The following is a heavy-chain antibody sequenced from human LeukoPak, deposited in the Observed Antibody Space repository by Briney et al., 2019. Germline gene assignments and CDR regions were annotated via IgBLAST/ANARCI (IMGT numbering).Heavy chain of an antibody. D-gene: IGHD3-22*01. J-gene: IGHJ4*02. V-gene: IGHV4-38-2*02. CDR1: GYSISSGYF. CDR2: ISHSGSS. Sequence: SETLSLTCAVSGYSISSGYFWAWIGQPPGKGLDWIGSISHSGSSYSKPSLKSRVIILVDTSNNQFSLKLPSVTAADTATYYCARDGYYYDGSFEYWGQGIRVAVSS. CDR3: ARDGYYYDGSFEY.